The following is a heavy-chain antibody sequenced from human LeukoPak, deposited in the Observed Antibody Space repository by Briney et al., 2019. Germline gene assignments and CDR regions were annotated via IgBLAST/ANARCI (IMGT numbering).Heavy chain of an antibody. D-gene: IGHD4-11*01. CDR2: ISGSGGST. Sequence: GGSLRLSCAASGFSFSDYWMSWVRQAPGKGLEWVSAISGSGGSTYYADSVKGRFTISRDNSKNTLYLQMNSLRAEDTAVYYCARYYSNYVDSYFPNWGRGTLVTVSS. V-gene: IGHV3-23*01. CDR3: ARYYSNYVDSYFPN. J-gene: IGHJ4*02. CDR1: GFSFSDYW.